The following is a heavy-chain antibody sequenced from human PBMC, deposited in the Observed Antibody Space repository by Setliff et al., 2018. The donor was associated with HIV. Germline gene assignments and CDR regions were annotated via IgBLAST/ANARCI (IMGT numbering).Heavy chain of an antibody. Sequence: PGGSLRLSCAASGFTFSNYAMHWVRQAPGKGLEWVAVIWYDGSNQNYAASVKGRFTISRDDSKNSLYLQMNSLKTEDTAVYYCARGRLLWSGSYYYYYMDVWGKGTTVTVSS. CDR2: IWYDGSNQ. CDR3: ARGRLLWSGSYYYYYMDV. CDR1: GFTFSNYA. J-gene: IGHJ6*03. D-gene: IGHD3-10*01. V-gene: IGHV3-33*01.